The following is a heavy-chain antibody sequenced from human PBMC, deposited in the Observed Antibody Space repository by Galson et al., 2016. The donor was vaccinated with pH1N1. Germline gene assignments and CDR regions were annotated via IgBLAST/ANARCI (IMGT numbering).Heavy chain of an antibody. V-gene: IGHV5-51*01. CDR3: ARHGYTYGGDALDM. CDR2: VYPGDSDT. CDR1: GYNFAKYW. D-gene: IGHD5-18*01. Sequence: QSGAEVKKPGESLMISCEGSGYNFAKYWIAWVRQMPGKGLEWMGIVYPGDSDTTYSPSFQGHVTISADKSKSSGYLQWRSLKASDTAMYYCARHGYTYGGDALDMWGQGTLVTISS. J-gene: IGHJ3*02.